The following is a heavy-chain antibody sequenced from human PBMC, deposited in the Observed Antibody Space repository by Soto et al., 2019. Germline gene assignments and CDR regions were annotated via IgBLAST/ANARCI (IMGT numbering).Heavy chain of an antibody. J-gene: IGHJ6*02. Sequence: QVQLVQSGAEVKKPGSSVKVSCKASGGTFSSYTISWVRQAPGQGLEWMGRIIPILGIANYAQKVQGRVTITADKSTSTAYMELSSLRSEDTAVYYCARDWRGSGKLGGMDVWGQGTTVTVSS. D-gene: IGHD3-10*01. CDR2: IIPILGIA. CDR3: ARDWRGSGKLGGMDV. V-gene: IGHV1-69*08. CDR1: GGTFSSYT.